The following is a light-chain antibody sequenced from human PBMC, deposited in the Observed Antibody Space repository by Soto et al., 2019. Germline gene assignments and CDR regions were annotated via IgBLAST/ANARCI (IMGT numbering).Light chain of an antibody. V-gene: IGKV3-11*01. CDR3: QQRSNWPRT. J-gene: IGKJ1*01. CDR2: DAS. Sequence: MTQTPATLSVYPGERATLSCRASQSVSSFLGWYQQKPGQAPRLLIFDASNRATGVPARFSGSGSGTDFTLTISSLEPEDFAVYYCQQRSNWPRTFGQGTKVDIK. CDR1: QSVSSF.